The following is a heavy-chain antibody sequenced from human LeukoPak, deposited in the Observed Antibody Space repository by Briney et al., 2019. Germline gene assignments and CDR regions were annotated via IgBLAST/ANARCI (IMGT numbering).Heavy chain of an antibody. V-gene: IGHV5-51*01. J-gene: IGHJ4*02. CDR2: IYPGDSDT. CDR3: ASGRYCSSTSCYAGYFDY. D-gene: IGHD2-2*01. CDR1: GYSFTSYW. Sequence: GESLKISCKGSGYSFTSYWIGWVRQMPGKGLEWMGIIYPGDSDTRYSPSFQGQVTISADKSISTAYLQWSSLKASDTAMYYCASGRYCSSTSCYAGYFDYWGQGTLVTVSS.